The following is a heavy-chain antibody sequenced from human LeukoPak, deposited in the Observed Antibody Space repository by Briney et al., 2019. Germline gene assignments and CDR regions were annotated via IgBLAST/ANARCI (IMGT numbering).Heavy chain of an antibody. J-gene: IGHJ6*02. CDR1: GLTFSNYW. CDR2: ISADGRRT. CDR3: ARDHYGMDV. V-gene: IGHV3-74*01. Sequence: GGSLRLSCAASGLTFSNYWMHWVRQAPGKGLVWVSGISADGRRTVYADSVRGRFTVSRDNAKNSLYVQMNSLRAEDTAVYYCARDHYGMDVWGQGTKVTVSS.